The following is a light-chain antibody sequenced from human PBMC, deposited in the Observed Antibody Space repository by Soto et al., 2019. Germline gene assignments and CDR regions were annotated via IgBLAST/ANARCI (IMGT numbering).Light chain of an antibody. J-gene: IGKJ2*01. V-gene: IGKV1-39*01. CDR3: EQSYATPYT. CDR1: QNIGKY. CDR2: AAS. Sequence: DIQMTQSPSSQSAVVGDRVTITCRASQNIGKYLNWYQQKPGKAPNLLIYAASSLQSGDPPRFSGSGSGTDFTLTISSLQPEDFATYYCEQSYATPYTCGKGTKLEIK.